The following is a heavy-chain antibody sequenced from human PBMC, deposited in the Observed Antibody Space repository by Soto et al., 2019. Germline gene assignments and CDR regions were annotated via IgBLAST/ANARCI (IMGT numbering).Heavy chain of an antibody. Sequence: GGSLRLSCAASGFTFSSYWMSWVRQAPGKGLEWVANIKQDGSEKYYVDSVKGRFTISRDNAKNSLYLQMNSLRAEDTAVYYCARDRSRYSSSWYSDYWGQGTLVTVSS. V-gene: IGHV3-7*05. J-gene: IGHJ4*02. CDR2: IKQDGSEK. CDR3: ARDRSRYSSSWYSDY. D-gene: IGHD6-13*01. CDR1: GFTFSSYW.